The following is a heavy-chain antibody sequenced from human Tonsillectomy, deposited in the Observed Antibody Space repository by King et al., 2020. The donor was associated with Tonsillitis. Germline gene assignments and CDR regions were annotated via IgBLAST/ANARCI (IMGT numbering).Heavy chain of an antibody. Sequence: QLVQSGAEVKKPGSSVKVSCKASGGTFSSYAISWVRQAPGQGLEWMGGIIPIFGTANYAQKFQGRVTITADESTSTAYMELSSLRSEDTAVYYCAISELGYWSSTSCYEYYFDYWGQGTLVTVSS. J-gene: IGHJ4*02. CDR1: GGTFSSYA. CDR2: IIPIFGTA. CDR3: AISELGYWSSTSCYEYYFDY. V-gene: IGHV1-69*12. D-gene: IGHD2-2*01.